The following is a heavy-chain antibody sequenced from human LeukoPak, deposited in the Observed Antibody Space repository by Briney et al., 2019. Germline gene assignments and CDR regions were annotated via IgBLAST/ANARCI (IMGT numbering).Heavy chain of an antibody. D-gene: IGHD2-2*01. V-gene: IGHV3-30*18. CDR2: ISFDGTNK. Sequence: GTSLRLSCAASGFTFSSYAIHWVRQAPGKALEGVAVISFDGTNKFYSDSVKGRFTISRDNSKNTLYQQMNSMRAEDTAVYYCAKCTETFSIVVVPAARAPFDYWGQGTLVTVSS. CDR3: AKCTETFSIVVVPAARAPFDY. CDR1: GFTFSSYA. J-gene: IGHJ4*02.